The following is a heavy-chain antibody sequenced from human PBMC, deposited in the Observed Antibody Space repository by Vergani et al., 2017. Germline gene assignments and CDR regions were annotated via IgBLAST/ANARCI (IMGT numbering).Heavy chain of an antibody. CDR3: ARGLSGVVPPSYYMDV. V-gene: IGHV1-2*02. CDR2: INPNSGGT. J-gene: IGHJ6*03. D-gene: IGHD3-3*01. Sequence: QVQLVQSGAEVKKPGASVKVSCKASGYTFTGYYMHWVRQAPGQGLEWMGWINPNSGGTNYAQKFQGRVTMTRDTSISTAYMELSMLRSDDTAVYYCARGLSGVVPPSYYMDVWGKGTTVTVSS. CDR1: GYTFTGYY.